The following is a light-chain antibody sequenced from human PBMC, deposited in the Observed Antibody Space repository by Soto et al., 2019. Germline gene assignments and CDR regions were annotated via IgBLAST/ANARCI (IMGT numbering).Light chain of an antibody. V-gene: IGKV1-33*01. CDR3: QQYQSLPFT. CDR2: DAS. CDR1: QDISDS. J-gene: IGKJ3*01. Sequence: DIQMTQSPSSLSASVGDRVTITCQASQDISDSLNWYHQKPGKAPKFLIYDASYLETGVPSRFSGSGSGTDFTFTISSLQPEDIGTYYCQQYQSLPFTFGPGTTVDIK.